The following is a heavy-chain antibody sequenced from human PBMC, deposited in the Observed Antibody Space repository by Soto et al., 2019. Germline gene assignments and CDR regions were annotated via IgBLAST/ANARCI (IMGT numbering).Heavy chain of an antibody. Sequence: GGSLRLSCAASGFTFSSYGLNWVRQAPGKGLEWVSSISSSSTYIYYADSVKGRFTISRDNAKNSLFLQMDSLRVEDTAVYYCARHLGMTTTPEYFQHWGQGTLVTVSS. CDR1: GFTFSSYG. J-gene: IGHJ1*01. D-gene: IGHD1-26*01. CDR3: ARHLGMTTTPEYFQH. V-gene: IGHV3-21*01. CDR2: ISSSSTYI.